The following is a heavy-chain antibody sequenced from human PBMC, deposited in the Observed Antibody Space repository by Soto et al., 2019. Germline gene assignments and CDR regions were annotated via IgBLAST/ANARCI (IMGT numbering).Heavy chain of an antibody. CDR1: GGSITRNNHY. V-gene: IGHV4-39*01. Sequence: QLQLQESGPGLVKPSETLSLTCIVSGGSITRNNHYWGWIRQSPGKGLEWIGSILYSGSTNYNPSLNSRVTLSVETSKNQFSMKMSSVTAADTALYYSARLGSSGWYQGSYFDYWGQGTLVTVSS. CDR2: ILYSGST. J-gene: IGHJ4*02. D-gene: IGHD6-19*01. CDR3: ARLGSSGWYQGSYFDY.